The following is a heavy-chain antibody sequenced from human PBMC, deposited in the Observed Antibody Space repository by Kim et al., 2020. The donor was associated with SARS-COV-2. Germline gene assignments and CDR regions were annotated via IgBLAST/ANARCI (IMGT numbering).Heavy chain of an antibody. Sequence: GGSLRLSCAASGFTVSSNYMSWVRQAPGKGLEWVSVIYSGGSTYYADSVKGRFTISRDNSKNTLYLQMNSLRAEDTAVYYCARPVWGTLYGMDVWGQGTTVTVSS. CDR3: ARPVWGTLYGMDV. D-gene: IGHD3-16*01. CDR2: IYSGGST. J-gene: IGHJ6*02. V-gene: IGHV3-53*01. CDR1: GFTVSSNY.